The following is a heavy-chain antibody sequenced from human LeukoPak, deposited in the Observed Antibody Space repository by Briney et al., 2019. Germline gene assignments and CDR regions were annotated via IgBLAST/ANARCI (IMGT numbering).Heavy chain of an antibody. V-gene: IGHV3-43*02. Sequence: GGSLRLSCAASGFTVDNYAMQWVRQAPGKGLEWVSLISGDGGSTFYADSVRGRFTISRDQSKNSLYLQMNSLRTEDTALYYCAKGRAKGGSCSDYWGQGTLVTVSS. CDR2: ISGDGGST. CDR1: GFTVDNYA. D-gene: IGHD2-15*01. J-gene: IGHJ4*02. CDR3: AKGRAKGGSCSDY.